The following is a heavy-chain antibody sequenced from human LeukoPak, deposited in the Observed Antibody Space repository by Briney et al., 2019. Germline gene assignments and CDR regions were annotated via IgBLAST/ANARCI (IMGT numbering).Heavy chain of an antibody. CDR2: VFYTGST. CDR3: ARKSVAVRDAFDI. V-gene: IGHV4-38-2*01. J-gene: IGHJ3*02. CDR1: GYSISSVYY. D-gene: IGHD6-19*01. Sequence: SETLSLTCSVSGYSISSVYYWGWIRQPPGKGLDWIGYVFYTGSTYYNPSLQSRVTISVDTSKNQFSLKLNSVTAADTAMYYCARKSVAVRDAFDIWGQGTVVTVSS.